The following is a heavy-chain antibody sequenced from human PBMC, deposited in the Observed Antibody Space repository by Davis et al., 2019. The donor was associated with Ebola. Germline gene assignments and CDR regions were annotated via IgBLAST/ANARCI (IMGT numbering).Heavy chain of an antibody. CDR1: GGSISSSSYY. V-gene: IGHV4-39*01. CDR3: ARGARYFDRSMRDYYYYGMDV. Sequence: PSETLSLTCTVSGGSISSSSYYWGWIRQPPGKGLEWIGSIYYSGSTYYNPSLKSRVTISVDTSKNQFSLKLSSVTAADTAVYYCARGARYFDRSMRDYYYYGMDVWGQGTTVTVSS. CDR2: IYYSGST. D-gene: IGHD3-9*01. J-gene: IGHJ6*02.